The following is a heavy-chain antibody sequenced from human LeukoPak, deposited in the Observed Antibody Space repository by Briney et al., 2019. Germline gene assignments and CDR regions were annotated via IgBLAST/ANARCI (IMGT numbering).Heavy chain of an antibody. V-gene: IGHV1-46*01. CDR3: ARADFNSSWYQFDY. CDR1: GYTFTSHY. CDR2: INPSGGFT. Sequence: ASVKDSCKASGYTFTSHYMHWVRQAPGRGLEWLGIINPSGGFTNYAQKFQGSVSMTCDTSTSTVYMELSRLRSDDTAVYFCARADFNSSWYQFDYWGQGTLVTVSS. J-gene: IGHJ4*02. D-gene: IGHD6-13*01.